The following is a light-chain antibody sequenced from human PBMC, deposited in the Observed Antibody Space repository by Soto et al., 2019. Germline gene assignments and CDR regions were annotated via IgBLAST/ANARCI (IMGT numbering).Light chain of an antibody. J-gene: IGKJ1*01. CDR2: DAS. CDR1: VMISTY. V-gene: IGKV3-11*01. Sequence: EIVLTQSPVTLSLSPGQRATLSCRASVMISTYVAWYQQKPGQAPRLLIYDASNRATGVPARFSGSGSGTDFTLSIGALEPEDFAVYYCQERSHWTFGRGTKVEI. CDR3: QERSHWT.